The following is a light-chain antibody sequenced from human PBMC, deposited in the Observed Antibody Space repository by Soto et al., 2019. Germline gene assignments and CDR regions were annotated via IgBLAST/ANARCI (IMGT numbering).Light chain of an antibody. J-gene: IGKJ1*01. CDR2: GAS. CDR1: QSVRSK. CDR3: QHYADWPLT. V-gene: IGKV3-15*01. Sequence: EVVMTQSPDTLSVSPGETVTLSCRASQSVRSKLAWYQQKPGQAPRLFIYGASTRATGIPARFSGSGSGTEFTLTINSLQSEDFAVYYCQHYADWPLTIGQGTKVDIK.